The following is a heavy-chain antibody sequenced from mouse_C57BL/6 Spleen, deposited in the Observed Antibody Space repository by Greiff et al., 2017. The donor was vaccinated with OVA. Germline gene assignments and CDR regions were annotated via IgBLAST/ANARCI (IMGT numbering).Heavy chain of an antibody. J-gene: IGHJ2*01. V-gene: IGHV3-6*01. D-gene: IGHD1-1*01. CDR3: ARKDHYGSSYFDY. Sequence: EVKLVESGPGLVKPSQSLSLTCSVTGYSITSGYYWNWIRQFPGNKLEWMGYISYDGSNNYNPSLKNRISITRDTSKNQFFLKLNSVTTEDTATYYCARKDHYGSSYFDYWGQGTTLTVSS. CDR1: GYSITSGYY. CDR2: ISYDGSN.